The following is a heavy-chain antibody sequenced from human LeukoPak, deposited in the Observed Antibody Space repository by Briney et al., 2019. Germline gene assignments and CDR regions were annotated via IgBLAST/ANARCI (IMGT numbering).Heavy chain of an antibody. Sequence: GGSLRLSCAASGFTFSSYSMNWVRQAPGKGLEWVSSISSSSTYIYYADSLKGRFTISRDNAKNSLYLQMNSLRAEDTAVYYCARGEAVAAPPDYWGQGTLVTVSS. V-gene: IGHV3-21*01. CDR3: ARGEAVAAPPDY. CDR1: GFTFSSYS. CDR2: ISSSSTYI. D-gene: IGHD6-19*01. J-gene: IGHJ4*02.